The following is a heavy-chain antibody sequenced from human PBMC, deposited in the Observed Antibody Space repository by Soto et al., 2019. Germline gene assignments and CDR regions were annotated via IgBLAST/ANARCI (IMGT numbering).Heavy chain of an antibody. V-gene: IGHV4-31*03. CDR1: GGSISSGGYY. Sequence: PSETLSLTCTVSGGSISSGGYYWSWIRQHPGKGLEWIGYIYYSGSTYYNPSLKSRVTISVDTSKNQFSLKLSSVTAADTAVYYCAGGEYSSLGDFAYWGQGTLVTVSS. D-gene: IGHD6-6*01. J-gene: IGHJ4*02. CDR3: AGGEYSSLGDFAY. CDR2: IYYSGST.